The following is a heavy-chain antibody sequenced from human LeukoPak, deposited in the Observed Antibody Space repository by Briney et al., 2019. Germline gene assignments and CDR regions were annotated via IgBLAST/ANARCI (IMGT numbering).Heavy chain of an antibody. CDR1: GFTFSDYW. Sequence: PGGSLRLSCAASGFTFSDYWMHWVRQAPGKGLLWVSRIDTDGSSATYADSVKGRFTISRDNAKNTVYLQMNSLRVEDTGVYSCASALTTVTPHFHYWGQGTLVTVSS. J-gene: IGHJ4*02. CDR3: ASALTTVTPHFHY. D-gene: IGHD4-17*01. V-gene: IGHV3-74*01. CDR2: IDTDGSSA.